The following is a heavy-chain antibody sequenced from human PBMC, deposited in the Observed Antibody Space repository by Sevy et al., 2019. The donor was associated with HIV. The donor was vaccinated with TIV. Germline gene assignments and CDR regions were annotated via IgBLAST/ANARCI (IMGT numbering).Heavy chain of an antibody. J-gene: IGHJ6*02. CDR1: GGSISSYY. Sequence: SETLSLTCTVSGGSISSYYWSWIRQPAGKGLEWIGRIYTSGSTNYNPSLKSLVTMSVDTSKNQFHLKLGSVIAADTAVYYCARVGGIEYSSSFVYGMDVWGQGTTVTVSS. CDR2: IYTSGST. CDR3: ARVGGIEYSSSFVYGMDV. D-gene: IGHD6-6*01. V-gene: IGHV4-4*07.